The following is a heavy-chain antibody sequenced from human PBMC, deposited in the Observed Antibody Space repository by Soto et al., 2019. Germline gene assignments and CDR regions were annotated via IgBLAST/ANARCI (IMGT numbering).Heavy chain of an antibody. CDR3: AKENGYSSSWFEFDY. V-gene: IGHV3-23*01. D-gene: IGHD6-13*01. J-gene: IGHJ4*02. Sequence: GGSLRLSCAASGFTFSSYAMSWFRQAPGKGLEWVSAISGSGGSTYYADSVKGRFTISRDNSKNTLYLQMNSLRAEDTAVYYCAKENGYSSSWFEFDYWGQGTLVTVSS. CDR1: GFTFSSYA. CDR2: ISGSGGST.